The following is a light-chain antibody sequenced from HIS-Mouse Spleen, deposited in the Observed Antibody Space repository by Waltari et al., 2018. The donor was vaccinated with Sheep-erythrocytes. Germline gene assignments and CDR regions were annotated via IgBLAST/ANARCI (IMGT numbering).Light chain of an antibody. CDR3: QVWDSSSDHYV. J-gene: IGLJ1*01. V-gene: IGLV3-21*03. Sequence: SYVLTQPPSVSVAPGKTARITCGGNNIGSKSVHWYQQKPGQAPVLCVHDDSDRPSGIPGRCAGSNSGDTATLTISRVEAGDEADYYCQVWDSSSDHYVFGTGTKVTVL. CDR2: DDS. CDR1: NIGSKS.